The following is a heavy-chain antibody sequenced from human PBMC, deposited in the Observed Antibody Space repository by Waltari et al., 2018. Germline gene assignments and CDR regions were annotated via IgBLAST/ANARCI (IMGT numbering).Heavy chain of an antibody. Sequence: EVQLLESGGGLVQPGGSLRLSCAASGFTFSSYAMSWVRQAPGQGLEWVSAISGSGGSTNYAGSVKGRFTISRDNSKNTLYLQMNSLRAEDTAVYYCAKVPTVVTPRDYWGQGTLVTVSS. V-gene: IGHV3-23*01. J-gene: IGHJ4*02. D-gene: IGHD4-17*01. CDR3: AKVPTVVTPRDY. CDR2: ISGSGGST. CDR1: GFTFSSYA.